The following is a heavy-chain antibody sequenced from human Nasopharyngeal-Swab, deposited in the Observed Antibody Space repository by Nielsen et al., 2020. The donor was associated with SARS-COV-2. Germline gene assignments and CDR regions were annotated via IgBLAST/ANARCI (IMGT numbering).Heavy chain of an antibody. J-gene: IGHJ4*02. CDR2: ISVYNADR. Sequence: ASVKVSCKASGYSFRGYGINWVRQAPGQGLEWMGWISVYNADRNYAEKFQGRVSMTTDTSTTTAYMELRSLTSDDTAVYYCARDVEEWLVVPSLSFDHWGQGTLVTVSS. V-gene: IGHV1-18*01. CDR3: ARDVEEWLVVPSLSFDH. CDR1: GYSFRGYG. D-gene: IGHD5-18*01.